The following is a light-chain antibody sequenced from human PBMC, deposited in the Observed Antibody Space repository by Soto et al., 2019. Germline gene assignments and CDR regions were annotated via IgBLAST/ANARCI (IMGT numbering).Light chain of an antibody. J-gene: IGKJ1*01. CDR1: QSLTSN. Sequence: SASQSLTSNFACYHQKFAQPPRLLIYGASTRATGIPARFSGSGSGTEFTLTISSLQSEDFAVYYCQQYNNWRTFGQGTKVDI. CDR2: GAS. CDR3: QQYNNWRT. V-gene: IGKV3-15*01.